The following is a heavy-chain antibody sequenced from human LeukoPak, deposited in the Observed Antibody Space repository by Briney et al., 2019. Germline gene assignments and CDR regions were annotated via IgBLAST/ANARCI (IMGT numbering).Heavy chain of an antibody. V-gene: IGHV4-34*01. J-gene: IGHJ4*02. D-gene: IGHD3-16*02. Sequence: PSETLSLTCAVYGGSFSGYYWSWIRQPPGKGLEWIGEINHSGSTNYNPSLKSRVTISVDTSKKQFSLKLSSVTAADTAVYYCVRGLSAVVYWGQGTLVTVSS. CDR3: VRGLSAVVY. CDR1: GGSFSGYY. CDR2: INHSGST.